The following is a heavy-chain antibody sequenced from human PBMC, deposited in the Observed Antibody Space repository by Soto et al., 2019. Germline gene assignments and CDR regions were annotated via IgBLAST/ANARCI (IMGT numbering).Heavy chain of an antibody. CDR3: ARDYGILKLGAFDI. CDR1: GGFVRRDY. D-gene: IGHD2-15*01. CDR2: IYYRGST. J-gene: IGHJ3*02. V-gene: IGHV4-59*06. Sequence: TSETLSLTCTFSGGFVRRDYSRWIRQPPGKGLEWIGYIYYRGSTYYHPSLKSRVTISVDTSKNQFSLKLSSVTAADTAVFFCARDYGILKLGAFDIWGQGTMVTVS.